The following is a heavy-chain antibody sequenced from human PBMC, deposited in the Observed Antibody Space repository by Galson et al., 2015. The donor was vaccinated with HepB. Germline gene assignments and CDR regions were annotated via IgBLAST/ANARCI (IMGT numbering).Heavy chain of an antibody. CDR3: ARHVGPSAAGYFDY. D-gene: IGHD6-13*01. J-gene: IGHJ4*02. CDR2: IHPADSDT. CDR1: GYFFKSYW. V-gene: IGHV5-51*01. Sequence: QSGAEVKKPGESLKISCKGSGYFFKSYWIGWVRLTPGKGLEWMGIIHPADSDTSYSPSFQGQVTISADRSIDTAYLHWSSLKAADSATYYCARHVGPSAAGYFDYWSQGILGTVSS.